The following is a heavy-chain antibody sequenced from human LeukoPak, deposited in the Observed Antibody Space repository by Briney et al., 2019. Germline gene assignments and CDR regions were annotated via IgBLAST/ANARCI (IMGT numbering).Heavy chain of an antibody. V-gene: IGHV3-7*03. Sequence: ETLSLTCTVSGGSISSSIYNWGWIRQPPGKGLEWVAYIKQDGSEKYYVDSVKGRFTISRDNAKNSLYLQMNSLRAEDTAVYYCARDQGHSAYPTRDSDSSGYYYVPFGYYYYGMDVWGQGTTVTVSS. D-gene: IGHD3-22*01. CDR2: IKQDGSEK. CDR3: ARDQGHSAYPTRDSDSSGYYYVPFGYYYYGMDV. J-gene: IGHJ6*02. CDR1: GGSISSSIYN.